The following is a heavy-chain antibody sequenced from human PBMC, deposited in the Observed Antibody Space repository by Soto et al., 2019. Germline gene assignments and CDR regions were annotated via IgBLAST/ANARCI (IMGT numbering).Heavy chain of an antibody. Sequence: KTSETLSLTCSVSGASNSSFNWNWVRQPAGKGPEWVGRLNIAGTINYNPSLQSRITMSMNTSKNQISLHLRSVTAADTAIYYCARDRGEYTSSWFWYFSHWGHGTLVTVSS. V-gene: IGHV4-4*07. CDR1: GASNSSFN. J-gene: IGHJ2*01. D-gene: IGHD6-13*01. CDR3: ARDRGEYTSSWFWYFSH. CDR2: LNIAGTI.